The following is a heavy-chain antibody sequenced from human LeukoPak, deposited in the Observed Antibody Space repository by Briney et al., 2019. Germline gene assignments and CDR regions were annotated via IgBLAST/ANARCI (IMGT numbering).Heavy chain of an antibody. J-gene: IGHJ4*02. V-gene: IGHV6-1*01. Sequence: SQTLSLTCAISGDSVSSNSAAWNWIRQSPSRGLEWLGRTYYRSKWYNDYAVSVKSRITINPGTSKNQFSLQLNSVTPEDTAVYYCAREKRDYYDSSGLDYWGQGTLVTVSS. D-gene: IGHD3-22*01. CDR1: GDSVSSNSAA. CDR2: TYYRSKWYN. CDR3: AREKRDYYDSSGLDY.